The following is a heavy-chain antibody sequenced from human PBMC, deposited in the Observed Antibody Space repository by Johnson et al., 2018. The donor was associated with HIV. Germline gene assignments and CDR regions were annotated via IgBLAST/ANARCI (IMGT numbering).Heavy chain of an antibody. CDR3: AKVDCGGDTCAGYDPFDP. V-gene: IGHV3-30-3*01. D-gene: IGHD2-21*01. CDR2: ISYDGSNK. Sequence: QVQLVESGGGVVQPGRSLRLSCAASGITFSSYAMHWVRQAPGKGLEWVAVISYDGSNKYYGDSVKGRFPISRDNSKNTLYLQMNSLRAEDTAVYYCAKVDCGGDTCAGYDPFDPWGQGTLVTVSS. CDR1: GITFSSYA. J-gene: IGHJ3*01.